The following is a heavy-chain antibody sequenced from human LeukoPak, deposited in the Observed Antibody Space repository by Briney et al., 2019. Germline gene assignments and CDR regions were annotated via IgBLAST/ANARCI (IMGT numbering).Heavy chain of an antibody. CDR2: ISYDGSNK. Sequence: GGSLRLSCAASGFTFSSYAMHWVRQAPGKGLEWVAVISYDGSNKYYADSVKGRFTISRDNSKNTLYLQMNSLRAEDTAVYYCARFVGYYFDYWGQGTLVTVSS. D-gene: IGHD1-14*01. CDR1: GFTFSSYA. CDR3: ARFVGYYFDY. J-gene: IGHJ4*02. V-gene: IGHV3-30*04.